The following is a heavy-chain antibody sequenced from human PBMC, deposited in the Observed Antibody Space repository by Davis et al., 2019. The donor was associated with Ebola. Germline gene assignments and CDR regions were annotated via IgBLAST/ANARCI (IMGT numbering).Heavy chain of an antibody. Sequence: GESLKISCMGSGYSFTSYWISWVRQMPGKGLEWMGRIDPSDSYTNYSPSFQGHVTISADKSISTAYLQWSSLKASDTAMYYCARHGSRRWLQTDYWGQGTLVNVSS. CDR3: ARHGSRRWLQTDY. CDR2: IDPSDSYT. CDR1: GYSFTSYW. D-gene: IGHD5-24*01. V-gene: IGHV5-10-1*01. J-gene: IGHJ4*02.